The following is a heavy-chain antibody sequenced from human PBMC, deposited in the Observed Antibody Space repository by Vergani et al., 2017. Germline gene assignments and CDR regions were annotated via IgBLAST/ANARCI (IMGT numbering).Heavy chain of an antibody. CDR3: ARGSAYGSGSYRAFDI. V-gene: IGHV3-74*01. Sequence: EVQLVESGGGLVQPGGSLRLSCAASGFTFSSYWMHWVRQAPGKGLVWVSRINSDGSSTSYADSVKGRFTISRDNAKNTLYLQRNSLRAEDTAVYYCARGSAYGSGSYRAFDIWGQGTMVTVSS. CDR2: INSDGSST. D-gene: IGHD3-10*01. J-gene: IGHJ3*02. CDR1: GFTFSSYW.